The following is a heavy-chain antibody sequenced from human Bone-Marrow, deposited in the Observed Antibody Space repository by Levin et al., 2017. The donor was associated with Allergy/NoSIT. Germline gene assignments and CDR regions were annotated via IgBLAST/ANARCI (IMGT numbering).Heavy chain of an antibody. Sequence: GGSLRLSCAASGFTFSSYAMNWVRQAPGKGLEWVSAISGSGDGTYFADSVKGRFTISRDNSKNTLYLQVNSLRADDTAVYYCAKAGPASFNAFDIWGQGTMVTVSS. J-gene: IGHJ3*02. V-gene: IGHV3-23*01. CDR1: GFTFSSYA. CDR3: AKAGPASFNAFDI. CDR2: ISGSGDGT. D-gene: IGHD3-16*02.